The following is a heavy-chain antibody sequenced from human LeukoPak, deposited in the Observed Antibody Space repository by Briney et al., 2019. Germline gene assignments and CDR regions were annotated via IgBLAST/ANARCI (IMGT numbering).Heavy chain of an antibody. CDR3: ARDRDGYNSLFDY. J-gene: IGHJ4*02. V-gene: IGHV3-7*01. CDR1: GFTFSSYW. D-gene: IGHD5-24*01. CDR2: IKQDGSEK. Sequence: GGSLRLSCAASGFTFSSYWMSWVRQAPGKGLEWVANIKQDGSEKYYVDSVKGRFTISRDNAKNSLYLQMNSLRAEDTAVYYCARDRDGYNSLFDYWGQGTLVTVSS.